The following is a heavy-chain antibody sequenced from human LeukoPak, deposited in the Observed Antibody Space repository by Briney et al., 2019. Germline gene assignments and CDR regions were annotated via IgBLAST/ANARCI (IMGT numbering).Heavy chain of an antibody. CDR1: GFTFGTYW. V-gene: IGHV3-7*01. CDR3: VRDTYRTAVAGSSGLGY. J-gene: IGHJ4*02. Sequence: GGSLRLSCAASGFTFGTYWMGWVRQAPGKGMEWVANIKQDGTEKSYVDSVKGRFTISRDNVQNSVYLQMHSLRADDTAIYYCVRDTYRTAVAGSSGLGYWGQGTLVTVSS. D-gene: IGHD6-19*01. CDR2: IKQDGTEK.